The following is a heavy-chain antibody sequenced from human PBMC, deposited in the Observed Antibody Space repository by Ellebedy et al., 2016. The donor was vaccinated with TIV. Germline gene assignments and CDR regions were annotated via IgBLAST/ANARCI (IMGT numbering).Heavy chain of an antibody. J-gene: IGHJ5*02. D-gene: IGHD4-17*01. V-gene: IGHV3-7*01. CDR1: GFSFRGYW. Sequence: PGGSLRLSCAASGFSFRGYWMSWVRQAPGKGLEWVANIYQDGGVQYYVDSVKGRFTISRDNADNSLFLQMNRLRAEDTAVYFCARRGSDGDYAVQINSWFDTWGRGTLIAVSS. CDR3: ARRGSDGDYAVQINSWFDT. CDR2: IYQDGGVQ.